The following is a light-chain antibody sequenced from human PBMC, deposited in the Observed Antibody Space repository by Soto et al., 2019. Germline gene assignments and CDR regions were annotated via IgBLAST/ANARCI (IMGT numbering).Light chain of an antibody. CDR1: QTINTY. Sequence: DIRMTQSPSSLSASVGDRVTITCRAGQTINTYLNWYQHKPGKAPKVLIYAASSLQSGVPSRFSGSGSGTDFTLTISSLQPEEFATYYCPQSYSTPRTFGQGTKLEIK. V-gene: IGKV1-39*01. CDR3: PQSYSTPRT. CDR2: AAS. J-gene: IGKJ2*01.